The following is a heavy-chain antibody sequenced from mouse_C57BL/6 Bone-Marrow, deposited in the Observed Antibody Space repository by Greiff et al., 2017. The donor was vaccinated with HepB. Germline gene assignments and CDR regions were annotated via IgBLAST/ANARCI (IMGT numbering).Heavy chain of an antibody. D-gene: IGHD1-1*01. V-gene: IGHV1-81*01. CDR2: IYPRSGNT. J-gene: IGHJ3*01. Sequence: VQLQQSGAELARPGASVKLSCKASGYTFTSYGISWVKQRTGQGLEWIGEIYPRSGNTYYTEKFKGKATLTADKSSSTAYMELRSLTSEDSAVYFCARGRWGLLWGQGTLVTVSA. CDR1: GYTFTSYG. CDR3: ARGRWGLL.